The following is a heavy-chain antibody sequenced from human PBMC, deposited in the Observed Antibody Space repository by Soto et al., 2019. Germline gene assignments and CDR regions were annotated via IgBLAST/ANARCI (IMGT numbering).Heavy chain of an antibody. J-gene: IGHJ6*03. V-gene: IGHV1-8*01. D-gene: IGHD5-12*01. CDR1: GYSFTSYD. Sequence: GASVKVSCKASGYSFTSYDINWVRQATGQGLEWLGSMNPDRGNTGYEQKFQGRVTMTRSTSTSTAYMELSSLRSEDTAVYYCARVLRGYAGYYYYYMDVWGRGTTVTVSS. CDR3: ARVLRGYAGYYYYYMDV. CDR2: MNPDRGNT.